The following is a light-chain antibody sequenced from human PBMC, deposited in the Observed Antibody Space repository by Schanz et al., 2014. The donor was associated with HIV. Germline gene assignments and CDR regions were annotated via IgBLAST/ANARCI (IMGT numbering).Light chain of an antibody. J-gene: IGLJ2*01. V-gene: IGLV2-14*01. CDR2: DVN. CDR3: SSYAGSNNVV. Sequence: QSALTQPASVSGSPGQSITISCTGTSSDVGGYNYVSWYQQHPGKPPKLMIYDVNNRPSGVSNRFSGSKSGNTASLTVSGLQAEDEGDYYCSSYAGSNNVVFGGGTKLTVL. CDR1: SSDVGGYNY.